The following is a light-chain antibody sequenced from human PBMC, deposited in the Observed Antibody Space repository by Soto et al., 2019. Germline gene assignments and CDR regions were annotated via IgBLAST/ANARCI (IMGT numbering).Light chain of an antibody. CDR3: QQYNNWPLT. CDR2: GAS. CDR1: QYINTR. V-gene: IGKV3D-15*01. Sequence: EVVLTQSPGSLSSFPGDRVTLSCRASQYINTRLAWYQHRPGQAPRLLIYGASSRATGIPDRFSGSGSGTDFTLTISSLQSEDFAVYYCQQYNNWPLTFGGGTKVDIK. J-gene: IGKJ4*01.